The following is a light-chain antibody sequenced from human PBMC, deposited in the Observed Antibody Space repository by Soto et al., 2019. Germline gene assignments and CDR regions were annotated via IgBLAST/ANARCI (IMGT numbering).Light chain of an antibody. CDR1: QTVSRNF. CDR3: QQYADSPGT. J-gene: IGKJ2*02. V-gene: IGKV3-20*01. CDR2: GAS. Sequence: EIVLTQSPGTLSLSPGERATLSCRASQTVSRNFLAWYQQRPGQAPKLLISGASSRATGIPDRFSGSGSGTDFTLTISRLEAEEFALYYCQQYADSPGTFGQGTKLEIK.